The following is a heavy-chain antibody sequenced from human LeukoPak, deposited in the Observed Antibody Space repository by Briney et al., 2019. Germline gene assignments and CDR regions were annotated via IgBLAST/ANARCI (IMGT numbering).Heavy chain of an antibody. CDR1: GFTFSNYK. V-gene: IGHV3-23*01. J-gene: IGHJ6*02. CDR3: ARGSYGMDV. CDR2: ISKSGDTT. Sequence: GGSLRLSCAASGFTFSNYKMNWVRQAPGKGPEWVSSISKSGDTTYYADSVKGRFTVSRDNSKNTLSLHMNSLRAEDMAVYYCARGSYGMDVWGQGTTVTVSS.